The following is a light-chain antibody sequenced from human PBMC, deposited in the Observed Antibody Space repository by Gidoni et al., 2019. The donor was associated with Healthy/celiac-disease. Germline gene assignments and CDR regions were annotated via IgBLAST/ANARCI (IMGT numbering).Light chain of an antibody. J-gene: IGKJ1*01. CDR3: QQYNNWPPWT. V-gene: IGKV3-15*01. CDR2: GAS. CDR1: QSVSSN. Sequence: ELVMTQSPATLSVSPGDRATLSCRASQSVSSNFAWFQQKPGQAPRLLIYGASTRATGIPDRFSGSGSGTEFTLTISSLQSEDFAVYYCQQYNNWPPWTFGQGTKVEIK.